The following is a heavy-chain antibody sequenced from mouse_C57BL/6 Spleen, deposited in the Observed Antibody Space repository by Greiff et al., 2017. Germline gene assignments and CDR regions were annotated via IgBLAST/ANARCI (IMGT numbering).Heavy chain of an antibody. D-gene: IGHD6-1*01. CDR2: INPNNGGT. Sequence: VQLQQSGPELVKPGASVQIPCKASGYTFTDYNMDWVKQSHGKSLEWIGDINPNNGGTIYNQKFKGKATLTVDTSASTAYMELHSLTSEDTAVYDCARYAEPLAFDYWGQGTTLTVSA. J-gene: IGHJ2*01. V-gene: IGHV1-18*01. CDR3: ARYAEPLAFDY. CDR1: GYTFTDYN.